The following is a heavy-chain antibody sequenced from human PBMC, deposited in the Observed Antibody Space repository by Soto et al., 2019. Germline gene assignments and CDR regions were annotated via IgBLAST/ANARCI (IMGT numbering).Heavy chain of an antibody. Sequence: PSETLSLTCTVSGGSISSYYWSWIRQPPGKGLEWIGYIYYSGSTNYNPSLKSRVTISVDTSKNQFSLKLSSVTAADTAVYYCAGASGRSGYFDPYRGRFDYWGQGTLVTVSS. V-gene: IGHV4-59*01. D-gene: IGHD3-3*01. CDR1: GGSISSYY. J-gene: IGHJ4*02. CDR3: AGASGRSGYFDPYRGRFDY. CDR2: IYYSGST.